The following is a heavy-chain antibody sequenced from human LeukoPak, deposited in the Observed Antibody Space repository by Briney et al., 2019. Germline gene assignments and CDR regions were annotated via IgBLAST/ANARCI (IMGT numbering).Heavy chain of an antibody. J-gene: IGHJ4*02. CDR2: ISSSGSTI. Sequence: GGSLRLSCAASGFTFSDYYMSWIRQAPGKGLEWVSYISSSGSTIYYADSVKGRFTISRDNAKNSLYLQMNSLRAEDTAVYYCAISDYYDSSGYAWWGQGTLVTVSS. CDR1: GFTFSDYY. CDR3: AISDYYDSSGYAW. V-gene: IGHV3-11*01. D-gene: IGHD3-22*01.